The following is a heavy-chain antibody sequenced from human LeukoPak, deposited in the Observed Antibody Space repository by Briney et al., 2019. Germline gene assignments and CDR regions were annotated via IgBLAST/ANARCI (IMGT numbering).Heavy chain of an antibody. D-gene: IGHD3-10*01. CDR3: ARVRYYRGLSYYYYYYYMDV. Sequence: SETLSLTCAVYGGSFSGYYWSWIRQPPGKGLEWIGEINHSGSTNYNPSLKSRVTISVDTSKNQFSLKLSPVTAADTAVYYCARVRYYRGLSYYYYYYYMDVWGKGTTVTVSS. V-gene: IGHV4-34*01. CDR2: INHSGST. CDR1: GGSFSGYY. J-gene: IGHJ6*03.